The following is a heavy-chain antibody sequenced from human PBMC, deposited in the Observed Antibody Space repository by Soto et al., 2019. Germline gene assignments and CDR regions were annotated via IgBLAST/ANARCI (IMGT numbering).Heavy chain of an antibody. CDR2: IYPGDSDT. D-gene: IGHD6-13*01. Sequence: GGSLKISRKGSGYHFSNYWIGWVRQMPGKGLELMGIIYPGDSDTRYSPSFQGQVTISADKSISTAYLQWSSLKASDTAMYYCARTAAAGKYYYGMDVWGQGTTVTVSS. CDR3: ARTAAAGKYYYGMDV. V-gene: IGHV5-51*01. CDR1: GYHFSNYW. J-gene: IGHJ6*02.